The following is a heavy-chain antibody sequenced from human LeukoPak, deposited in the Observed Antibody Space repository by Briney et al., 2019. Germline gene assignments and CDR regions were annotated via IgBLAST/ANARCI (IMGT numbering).Heavy chain of an antibody. CDR2: INPNSGGT. V-gene: IGHV1-2*02. Sequence: ASVKVSCKASGYTFTGYYMHWVRQAPGQGLEWMGWINPNSGGTNYAQKFQGRVTMTRDTSISTAYMELSRLRSDDTAVYYCARPAYSSSRYGNNWFDPWGQGTLVTASS. CDR3: ARPAYSSSRYGNNWFDP. D-gene: IGHD6-13*01. CDR1: GYTFTGYY. J-gene: IGHJ5*02.